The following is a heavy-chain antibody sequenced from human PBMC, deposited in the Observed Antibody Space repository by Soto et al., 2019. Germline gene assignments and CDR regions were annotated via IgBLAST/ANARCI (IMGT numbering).Heavy chain of an antibody. D-gene: IGHD6-13*01. CDR2: ISGSDGST. Sequence: PGGSLRLSCAASGFTFSSYAMTWVRQAPGKGLEWVSAISGSDGSTYYADSVKGRFTISRDNSKNTLYLQMNSLRAEDTAVYYCAKVGSSWPNYYYYGMDAWGQGTTVTSP. J-gene: IGHJ6*02. V-gene: IGHV3-23*01. CDR3: AKVGSSWPNYYYYGMDA. CDR1: GFTFSSYA.